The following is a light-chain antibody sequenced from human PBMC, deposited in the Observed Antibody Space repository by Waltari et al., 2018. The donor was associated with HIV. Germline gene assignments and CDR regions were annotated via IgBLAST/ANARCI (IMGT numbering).Light chain of an antibody. CDR3: ASYTANDTVI. Sequence: SGLTQPASLSGFPGQSITISCTGADPDFGFYNFISRYQQQPGKVPKVILSKVDLRASGIPHRFSGSKSGNTASLTISGLQTEDEAVYYCASYTANDTVIFAGGTTVTVL. V-gene: IGLV2-14*01. J-gene: IGLJ2*01. CDR2: KVD. CDR1: DPDFGFYNF.